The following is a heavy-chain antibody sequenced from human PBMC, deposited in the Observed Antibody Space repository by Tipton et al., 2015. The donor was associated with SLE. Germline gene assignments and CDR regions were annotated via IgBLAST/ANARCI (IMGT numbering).Heavy chain of an antibody. CDR1: GFTLSKHG. CDR3: VRDVTPLGIVVVTSSSFDY. V-gene: IGHV3-33*01. D-gene: IGHD2-15*01. J-gene: IGHJ4*02. Sequence: RSLRLSCVASGFTLSKHGMHWVRPAPGKGLVWVAVIWYDGTSKYYGDFVKGRFTISRDNSKKTMELEMNSLREEDTAVYFCVRDVTPLGIVVVTSSSFDYWGQGTLVTVSS. CDR2: IWYDGTSK.